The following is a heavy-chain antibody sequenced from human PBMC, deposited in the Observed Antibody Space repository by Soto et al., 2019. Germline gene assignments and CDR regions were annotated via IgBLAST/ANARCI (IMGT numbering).Heavy chain of an antibody. V-gene: IGHV1-18*04. CDR1: GYRFTNYG. CDR3: ARDSPSGSGVDY. D-gene: IGHD3-10*01. Sequence: ASVKVSCKASGYRFTNYGITWVRQAHGQGLEWMGWISPYNGNTNYAQNVQDRLTMTTDTSTSTAYMELRSLRSEDTAIYYCARDSPSGSGVDYWGQGTLVTVSS. J-gene: IGHJ4*02. CDR2: ISPYNGNT.